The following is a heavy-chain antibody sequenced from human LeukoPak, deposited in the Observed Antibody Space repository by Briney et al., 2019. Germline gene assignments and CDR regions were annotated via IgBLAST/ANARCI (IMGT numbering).Heavy chain of an antibody. D-gene: IGHD4-11*01. J-gene: IGHJ6*02. CDR2: IIPILGIA. CDR1: GYTFTSYG. CDR3: ASTTTVEYYYYGMDV. Sequence: SVKVSCKASGYTFTSYGISWVRQAPGQGLEWMGRIIPILGIANYAQKFQGRVTITADKSTSTAYMELSSLRSEDTAVYYCASTTTVEYYYYGMDVWGQGTTVTVSS. V-gene: IGHV1-69*04.